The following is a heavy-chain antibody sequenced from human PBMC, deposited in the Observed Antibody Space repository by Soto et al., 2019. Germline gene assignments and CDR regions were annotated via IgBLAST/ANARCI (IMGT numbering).Heavy chain of an antibody. J-gene: IGHJ4*02. CDR3: AREEQTGANYYLDY. V-gene: IGHV1-2*02. Sequence: ASVKVSCKASGYTFTGYYIHWVRQAPGQGLEWMGSISPHSGGPNYAQRFQGRVTMTRDTSMTTVYMEMSGLTSDDTAVYYCAREEQTGANYYLDYWGQGTLVTVSS. CDR2: ISPHSGGP. D-gene: IGHD7-27*01. CDR1: GYTFTGYY.